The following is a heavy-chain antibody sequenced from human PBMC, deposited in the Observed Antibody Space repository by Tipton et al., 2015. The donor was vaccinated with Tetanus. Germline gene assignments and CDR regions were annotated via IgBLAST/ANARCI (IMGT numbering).Heavy chain of an antibody. CDR1: GDSVSSNSAA. V-gene: IGHV6-1*01. J-gene: IGHJ3*02. CDR3: ARDRQQLVRDGGYAFDI. Sequence: GLVKPSQTLSLTCAISGDSVSSNSAAWNWTRQSPSRGLEWLGRTYYRSKWYNDYAVSVKSRITINPDTSKNQFSLQLNSVTPEDAAVYYCARDRQQLVRDGGYAFDIWGQGTMVTVSS. D-gene: IGHD6-13*01. CDR2: TYYRSKWYN.